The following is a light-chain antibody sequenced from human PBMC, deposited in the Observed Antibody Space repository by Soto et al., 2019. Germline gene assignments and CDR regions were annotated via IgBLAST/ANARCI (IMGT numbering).Light chain of an antibody. CDR3: QSYDSSLSGVV. V-gene: IGLV1-40*01. CDR1: SSNIGAGYD. Sequence: QSVLTQPPSVSGAPGQRVTISCTGSSSNIGAGYDVHWYQQLPGTAPKLLMYGNSNRPSGVPDRFSGSKSGTSPSLAITGLQAEDEADYYCQSYDSSLSGVVFGGGTKVTVL. J-gene: IGLJ2*01. CDR2: GNS.